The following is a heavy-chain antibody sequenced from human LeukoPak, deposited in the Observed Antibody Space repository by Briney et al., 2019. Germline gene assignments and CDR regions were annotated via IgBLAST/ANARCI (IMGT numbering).Heavy chain of an antibody. D-gene: IGHD5-12*01. Sequence: SQTLSLTCTVSGGSIRNGDYYWSWMRQPPGKGLEWIGYIYYSGSTYYNPSLKSRVTISVDTSKNHFSLKLSSVTAADTAVYYCARAETGGYDYFDFWGQGTPVTVPS. CDR1: GGSIRNGDYY. CDR3: ARAETGGYDYFDF. J-gene: IGHJ4*02. V-gene: IGHV4-30-4*01. CDR2: IYYSGST.